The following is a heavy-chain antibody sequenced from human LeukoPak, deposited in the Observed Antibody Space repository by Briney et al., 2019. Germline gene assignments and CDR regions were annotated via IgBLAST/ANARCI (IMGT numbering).Heavy chain of an antibody. CDR2: ITGSGDST. J-gene: IGHJ4*02. CDR1: GFLFRNYA. V-gene: IGHV3-23*01. Sequence: GASLRLSCAASGFLFRNYAMSWVRQAPGKGLEWFSAITGSGDSTYYADSVKGRFTISRDNSKNTLYVEMNTLRAEDTAVYYCAKWGDYDILTGYYVSDFWGQGTLVTVSS. CDR3: AKWGDYDILTGYYVSDF. D-gene: IGHD3-9*01.